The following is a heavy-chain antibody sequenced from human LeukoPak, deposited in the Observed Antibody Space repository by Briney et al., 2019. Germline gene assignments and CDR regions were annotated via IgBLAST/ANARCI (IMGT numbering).Heavy chain of an antibody. J-gene: IGHJ6*03. CDR3: ASPGRLPAREFNYYYYYMDV. Sequence: GASVKVSCKASGGTFGNYAISWVRQAPGQGLEWMGGIIPLYDATNYAQMFQGRVTLTADESTSTAYMELSSLRSDDTAVYYCASPGRLPAREFNYYYYYMDVWGKGTTVTVSS. V-gene: IGHV1-69*13. CDR1: GGTFGNYA. CDR2: IIPLYDAT. D-gene: IGHD2-2*01.